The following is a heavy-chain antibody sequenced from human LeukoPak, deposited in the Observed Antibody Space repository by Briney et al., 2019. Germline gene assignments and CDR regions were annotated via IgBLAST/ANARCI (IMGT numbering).Heavy chain of an antibody. J-gene: IGHJ4*02. V-gene: IGHV4-59*08. CDR3: ARHPELYFFDY. D-gene: IGHD3-10*01. Sequence: SSETLSLTCTVSGAPISSYYWSWIRQPPGKGLEWIGYISYSGSTNYNPSLKSRVTISADTSKNQVSLTLSSVTAADTAVYYCARHPELYFFDYWGQGTLVTVSS. CDR1: GAPISSYY. CDR2: ISYSGST.